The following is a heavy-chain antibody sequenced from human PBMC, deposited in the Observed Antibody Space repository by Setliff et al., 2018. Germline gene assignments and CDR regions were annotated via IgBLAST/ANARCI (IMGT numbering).Heavy chain of an antibody. CDR1: GGSISSPSYF. D-gene: IGHD3-22*01. CDR2: IYYSGSS. CDR3: ARRDSTGFYGYSFDF. J-gene: IGHJ4*02. Sequence: SETLSLTCTVSGGSISSPSYFWGWVRQPPGKEMEWIATIYYSGSSYYNPSLKSRLTISVDTSKNQFSLKLTSVSAADTAVYYCARRDSTGFYGYSFDFWGQGTLVTVSS. V-gene: IGHV4-39*01.